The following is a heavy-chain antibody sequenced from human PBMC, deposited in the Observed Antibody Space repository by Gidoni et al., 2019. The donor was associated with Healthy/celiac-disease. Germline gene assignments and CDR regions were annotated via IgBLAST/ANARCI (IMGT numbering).Heavy chain of an antibody. CDR3: ARCVGPRGAWGFYDYGDLDAFDI. Sequence: QVQLVQSGAEVKKPGSSVKVSCTASGGTFSSYAISWVRQAPGQGLEWMGGIIPIFGTANYAQKFQGRVTITADESTSTAYMELSSLRSEDTAVYYCARCVGPRGAWGFYDYGDLDAFDIWGQGTMVTVSS. D-gene: IGHD4-17*01. CDR1: GGTFSSYA. V-gene: IGHV1-69*01. J-gene: IGHJ3*02. CDR2: IIPIFGTA.